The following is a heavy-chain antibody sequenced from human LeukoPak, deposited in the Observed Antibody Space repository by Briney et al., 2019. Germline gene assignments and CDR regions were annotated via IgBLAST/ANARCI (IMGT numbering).Heavy chain of an antibody. CDR3: ARVEYSGYDWDDY. CDR2: ISAYNGNT. Sequence: ASVKVSCKASGYTFTSLDINWVRQATGQGLEWMGWISAYNGNTNYAQKLQGRVTMTTDTSTSTAYMELRSLRSDDTAVYYCARVEYSGYDWDDYWGQGTLVTVSS. V-gene: IGHV1-18*01. CDR1: GYTFTSLD. J-gene: IGHJ4*02. D-gene: IGHD5-12*01.